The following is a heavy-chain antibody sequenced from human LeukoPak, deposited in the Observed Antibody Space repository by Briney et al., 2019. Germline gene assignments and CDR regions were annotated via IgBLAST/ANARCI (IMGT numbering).Heavy chain of an antibody. CDR1: GGSISSYH. CDR2: IYSSGST. V-gene: IGHV4-59*12. J-gene: IGHJ5*02. D-gene: IGHD3-22*01. Sequence: PSETLSLTCTVSGGSISSYHWSWIRQPPGKGLECIGYIYSSGSTNYNPSLKSRVTISVDTSKNQFSLKLSSVTVADTAVYYCARDARDGSGTYLRIFDRWGQGTLVTVSS. CDR3: ARDARDGSGTYLRIFDR.